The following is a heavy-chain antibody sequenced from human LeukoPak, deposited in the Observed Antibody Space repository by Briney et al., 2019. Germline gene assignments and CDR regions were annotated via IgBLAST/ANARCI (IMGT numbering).Heavy chain of an antibody. Sequence: ASVKVSCKASGYTFTDYYMHWVRQASGQGLEWMGWINPDSGVTNYPQKFQGRVTMTRDTPSSTAYMELIRLRSDDTAVYYCARDGTFDIWGQGTMVTVSS. CDR3: ARDGTFDI. CDR1: GYTFTDYY. J-gene: IGHJ3*02. CDR2: INPDSGVT. V-gene: IGHV1-2*02. D-gene: IGHD2-15*01.